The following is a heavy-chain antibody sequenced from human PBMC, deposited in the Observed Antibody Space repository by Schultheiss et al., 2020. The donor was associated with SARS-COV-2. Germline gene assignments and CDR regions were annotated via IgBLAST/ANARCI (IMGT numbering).Heavy chain of an antibody. CDR2: IDPSDSYT. CDR3: ARPSDYGDYQD. Sequence: GESLKISCKGSAYGFTTYWVNWVRQMPGKGLEWMGRIDPSDSYTNYSPSFQGHVTISADKSISTAYLQWSSLKASDTAMYYCARPSDYGDYQDWGQGTLVTVSS. D-gene: IGHD4-17*01. V-gene: IGHV5-10-1*01. CDR1: AYGFTTYW. J-gene: IGHJ4*02.